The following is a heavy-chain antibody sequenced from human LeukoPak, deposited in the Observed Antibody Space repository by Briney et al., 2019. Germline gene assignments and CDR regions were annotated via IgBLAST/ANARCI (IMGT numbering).Heavy chain of an antibody. CDR1: GYTFTTYE. D-gene: IGHD3-22*01. CDR3: ARRGPVDSSGYYLDY. V-gene: IGHV1-8*03. Sequence: ASVKVSCKASGYTFTTYEIHWVRQATGQGLEWMGWMNPNSGNTGYAQKFQGRVTITRNTSISTAYMELSSLRSEDTAVYYCARRGPVDSSGYYLDYWGQGTLVTVSS. CDR2: MNPNSGNT. J-gene: IGHJ4*02.